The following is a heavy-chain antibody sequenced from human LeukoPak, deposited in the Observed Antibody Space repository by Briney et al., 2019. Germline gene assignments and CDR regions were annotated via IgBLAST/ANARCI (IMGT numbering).Heavy chain of an antibody. V-gene: IGHV3-23*01. CDR2: LSGSGTST. Sequence: GGSLRLSCAASGFTFSIYVMSWVRQAPAKGLEWVSGLSGSGTSTYYADSVKGRFTISRDNSKNTLYLQMNSLRAEDTAVYYCAKDMGNYYFDYWGQGTLVTVSS. J-gene: IGHJ4*02. CDR3: AKDMGNYYFDY. D-gene: IGHD1-26*01. CDR1: GFTFSIYV.